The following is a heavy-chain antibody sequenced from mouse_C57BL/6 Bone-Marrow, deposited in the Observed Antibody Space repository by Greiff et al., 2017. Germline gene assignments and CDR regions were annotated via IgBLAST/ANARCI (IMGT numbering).Heavy chain of an antibody. Sequence: EVQLHQSGTVLARPGASVKMSCKPSGYTFTSYWLHWVKQRPGQGLEWIGAIYPGNSETSYNQKFKGKATLTAVTSASTAYMELSSLENEDSAVYYCTRAWFAYWGQGTLVTVSS. V-gene: IGHV1-5*01. J-gene: IGHJ3*01. CDR3: TRAWFAY. CDR2: IYPGNSET. CDR1: GYTFTSYW.